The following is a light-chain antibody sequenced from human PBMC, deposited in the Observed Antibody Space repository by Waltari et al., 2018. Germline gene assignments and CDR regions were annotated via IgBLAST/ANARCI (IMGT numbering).Light chain of an antibody. V-gene: IGKV4-1*01. CDR1: QSLLFTSNNKNY. Sequence: DILMTQSPDSLAVSLGERATINCRSSQSLLFTSNNKNYLSWYQKKAGQPPRLLLYWASTRESGVPDRFSGGGSGTEFTLSISSLQAEDVAVYYCQQYYNTPLTFGGGTKVDI. CDR3: QQYYNTPLT. CDR2: WAS. J-gene: IGKJ4*01.